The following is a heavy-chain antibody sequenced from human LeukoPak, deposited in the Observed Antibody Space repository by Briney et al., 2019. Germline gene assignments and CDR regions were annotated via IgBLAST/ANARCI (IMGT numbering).Heavy chain of an antibody. Sequence: GGSLRLSCAASEFSVGSNYMTWVRQAPGKGLEWVSLIYSGGSTYYADSVKGRFTISRDNSKNTLYLQMNSLRAEDTAVYYCAREQTRGGDLHYWGQGALVTVSS. D-gene: IGHD2-21*02. CDR1: EFSVGSNY. J-gene: IGHJ4*02. CDR2: IYSGGST. CDR3: AREQTRGGDLHY. V-gene: IGHV3-66*01.